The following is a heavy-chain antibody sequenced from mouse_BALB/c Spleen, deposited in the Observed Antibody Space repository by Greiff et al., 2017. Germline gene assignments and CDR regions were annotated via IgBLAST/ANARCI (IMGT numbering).Heavy chain of an antibody. V-gene: IGHV1S81*02. J-gene: IGHJ3*01. Sequence: VKLMESGAELVKPGASVKLSCKASGYTFTSYYMYWVKQRPGQGLEWIGEINPSNGGTNFNEKFKSKATLTVDKSSSTAYMQLSSLTSEDSAVYYCTRSIYYYGSRFAYWGQGTLVTVSA. CDR2: INPSNGGT. CDR1: GYTFTSYY. CDR3: TRSIYYYGSRFAY. D-gene: IGHD1-1*01.